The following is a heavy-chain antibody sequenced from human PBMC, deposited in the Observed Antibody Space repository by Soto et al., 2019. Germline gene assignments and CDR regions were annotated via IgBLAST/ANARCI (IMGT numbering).Heavy chain of an antibody. CDR1: GDSITNYY. J-gene: IGHJ3*02. CDR3: ARWGESTSSPNVRAFDI. Sequence: QMQLQESGPGLVRPSETLSLTCTVSGDSITNYYWNWIRQPPGKELEWVGFTHHTGGAFYSPAFRSRGTSSVDTSKRQFSLRLSSVTAADTAVYFCARWGESTSSPNVRAFDIWGQGAMVTVSS. CDR2: THHTGGA. D-gene: IGHD3-10*02. V-gene: IGHV4-59*01.